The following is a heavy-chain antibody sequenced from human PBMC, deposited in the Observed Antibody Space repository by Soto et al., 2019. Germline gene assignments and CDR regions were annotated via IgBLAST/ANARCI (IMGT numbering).Heavy chain of an antibody. V-gene: IGHV4-4*01. J-gene: IGHJ6*02. CDR2: IYESGIT. CDR3: ARGFSMSDTSDKDRFYFYYGLNV. D-gene: IGHD3-10*02. Sequence: ETLSVTFAVSGGSIISGHWWTWVRQSPGKGLEWVGEIYESGITNYNPSLNGRLSISMDQSKNQFSLKLTSVTAADTALYFCARGFSMSDTSDKDRFYFYYGLNVWGQGTTVTVSS. CDR1: GGSIISGHW.